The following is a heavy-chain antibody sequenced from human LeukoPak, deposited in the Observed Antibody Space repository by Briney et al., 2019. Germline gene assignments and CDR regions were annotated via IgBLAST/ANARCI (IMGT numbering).Heavy chain of an antibody. D-gene: IGHD6-19*01. CDR1: GFTFSSYG. CDR2: IWYDGSNK. CDR3: ARERTIYSSVDY. J-gene: IGHJ4*02. Sequence: PGGSLRLSCAASGFTFSSYGMHWVRQAPGKGLEWVAVIWYDGSNKYYADSVKGRFTISRDNSKNTLYLQMNSLRAEDTAVYYCARERTIYSSVDYWGQGTLVTVSS. V-gene: IGHV3-33*01.